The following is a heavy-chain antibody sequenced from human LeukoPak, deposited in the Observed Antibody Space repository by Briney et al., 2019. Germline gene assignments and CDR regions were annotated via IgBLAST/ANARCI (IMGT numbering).Heavy chain of an antibody. J-gene: IGHJ5*02. Sequence: ASVKVSCKASGYTFTVYYMHWVRQAPGQGLEWMGWINPNSGGTNYAQKFQGRVTMTRDTSISTAYMELSRLRSDDTAAYYCARGGYSSSWSRPAAFDPWGQGTLVTVS. CDR2: INPNSGGT. V-gene: IGHV1-2*02. D-gene: IGHD6-13*01. CDR3: ARGGYSSSWSRPAAFDP. CDR1: GYTFTVYY.